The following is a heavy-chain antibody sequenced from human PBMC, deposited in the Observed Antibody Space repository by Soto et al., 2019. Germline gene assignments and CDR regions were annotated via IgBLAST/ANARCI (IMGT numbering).Heavy chain of an antibody. V-gene: IGHV2-5*01. D-gene: IGHD6-13*01. CDR3: ARRIATLPVFAFDN. CDR2: IYWSGDE. J-gene: IGHJ3*02. Sequence: QGTLKESGPTLVKPTQTLTLTCSFSGFSLSTSGVGVGWIRQSPGKALEWLALIYWSGDEHYRPSLKSRLSITKDTSKNHVDLMMTDMDPVHTAKYYCARRIATLPVFAFDNWGQGTMVTVSS. CDR1: GFSLSTSGVG.